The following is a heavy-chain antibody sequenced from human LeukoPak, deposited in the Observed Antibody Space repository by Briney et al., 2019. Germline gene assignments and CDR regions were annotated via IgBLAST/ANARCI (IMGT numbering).Heavy chain of an antibody. CDR2: IYYTGST. CDR3: AREVTRQGYNWFDP. J-gene: IGHJ5*02. Sequence: SETLSLTCTVSGGSISSSFHYWGWIRQPPGKGLEWIANIYYTGSTYYNPSLKSRVTMSVDTSKKQFSLKLSSVTAADTAVYYCAREVTRQGYNWFDPWGQGTLVTVSS. D-gene: IGHD2-21*02. V-gene: IGHV4-39*07. CDR1: GGSISSSFHY.